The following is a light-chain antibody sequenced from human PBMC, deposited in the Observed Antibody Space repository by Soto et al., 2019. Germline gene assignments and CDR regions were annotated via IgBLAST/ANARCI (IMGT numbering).Light chain of an antibody. Sequence: EIVLTQSPATLSLSPGERATLSCRASQSVSSYLAWYQQKPGQAPRLLIYDASNRATGIPARFGGSGSGTDFTLTISSLEPEDFAVYYCQQRSNWPPWYTFGQGTKLEIK. V-gene: IGKV3-11*01. CDR2: DAS. J-gene: IGKJ2*01. CDR3: QQRSNWPPWYT. CDR1: QSVSSY.